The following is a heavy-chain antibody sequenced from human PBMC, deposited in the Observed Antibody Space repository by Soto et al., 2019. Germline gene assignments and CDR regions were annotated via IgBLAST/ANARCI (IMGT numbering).Heavy chain of an antibody. CDR1: GGSISSYY. CDR3: ARRLAAAASNWFDP. D-gene: IGHD6-13*01. Sequence: QVQLQESGPGLVKPSETLSLTCTVSGGSISSYYWSWIRQPPGKGLEWIGYIYYSGSTNYNPSLKSRVTISVDTSNNQFSLKLSSVTAADTAVYFCARRLAAAASNWFDPWGQGTLVTVSS. J-gene: IGHJ5*02. CDR2: IYYSGST. V-gene: IGHV4-59*08.